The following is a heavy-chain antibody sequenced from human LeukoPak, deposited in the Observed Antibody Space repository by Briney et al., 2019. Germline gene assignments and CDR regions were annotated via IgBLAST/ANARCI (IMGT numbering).Heavy chain of an antibody. CDR1: GGSLSGYY. D-gene: IGHD3-10*01. V-gene: IGHV4-34*01. CDR2: IKHSGST. CDR3: ARGPLLWFGELNWGNWFDP. J-gene: IGHJ5*02. Sequence: PSETLSLTCAVYGGSLSGYYWSWIRHPPGNGLELIGEIKHSGSTTYNTSLKSRVTISGDTSKNQFYLKLSSVTAADTAVYYCARGPLLWFGELNWGNWFDPWGQGTLVTVSS.